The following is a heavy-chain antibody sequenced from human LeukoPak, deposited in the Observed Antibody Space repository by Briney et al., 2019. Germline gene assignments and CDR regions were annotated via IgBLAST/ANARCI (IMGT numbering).Heavy chain of an antibody. CDR3: ARFYGDYFDY. CDR2: INSDASVT. V-gene: IGHV3-74*01. CDR1: GFTFSNYW. D-gene: IGHD4-17*01. Sequence: GGSLRLSCAASGFTFSNYWMHWVRQTPGKGLVWVSRINSDASVTTYADSVKGRFTISRDNAKNTLYLQMNSLRAEDTAVYYCARFYGDYFDYWGQGTLVTVSS. J-gene: IGHJ4*02.